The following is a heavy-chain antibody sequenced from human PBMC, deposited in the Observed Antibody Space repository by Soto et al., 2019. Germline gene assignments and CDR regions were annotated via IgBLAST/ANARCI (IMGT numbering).Heavy chain of an antibody. J-gene: IGHJ4*02. Sequence: GGSLRLSCAASGFTFSSYGMHWVRQAPGKGLEWVAVIWYDGSNKYYADSVKGRFTISRDNSKNTLYLQMNSLRAEDTAVYYCARESWGPYSSSTDLDYWGQGTLVTVSS. D-gene: IGHD6-6*01. CDR2: IWYDGSNK. CDR1: GFTFSSYG. CDR3: ARESWGPYSSSTDLDY. V-gene: IGHV3-33*01.